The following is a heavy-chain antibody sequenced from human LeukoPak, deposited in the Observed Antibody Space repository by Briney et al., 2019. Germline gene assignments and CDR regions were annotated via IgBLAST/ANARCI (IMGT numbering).Heavy chain of an antibody. CDR2: IYYSGST. V-gene: IGHV4-31*03. Sequence: SETLSLTCTVSGGSISSGGYYWSWIRQHPGKGLEWIGYIYYSGSTYYNPSLKSRVTISVDTSKNQFSLKLSSVTAADTAVYYCAREPLSYYDSSGYSYYFDYWGQGTLVTVSS. D-gene: IGHD3-22*01. CDR1: GGSISSGGYY. CDR3: AREPLSYYDSSGYSYYFDY. J-gene: IGHJ4*02.